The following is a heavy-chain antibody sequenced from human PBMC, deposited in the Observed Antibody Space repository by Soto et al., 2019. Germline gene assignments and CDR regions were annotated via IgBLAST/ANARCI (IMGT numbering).Heavy chain of an antibody. Sequence: QLQLQESGPGLVKPSETLSLTCTVSGGSISSSSYYWGWIRQPPGKGLEWIGSIYYSGSTYYNPSLKIRVTIAVDTSTNQSSLKLSSVTAADTAVYYCACGYDYVWGSYPHNWFDPWGQGTLVTVSS. CDR3: ACGYDYVWGSYPHNWFDP. CDR2: IYYSGST. CDR1: GGSISSSSYY. J-gene: IGHJ5*02. V-gene: IGHV4-39*01. D-gene: IGHD3-16*02.